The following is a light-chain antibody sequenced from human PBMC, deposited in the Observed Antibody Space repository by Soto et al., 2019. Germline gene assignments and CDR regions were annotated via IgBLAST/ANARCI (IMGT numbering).Light chain of an antibody. J-gene: IGKJ2*01. Sequence: EIVLTQSPATLSLSPGERATLSCGASQSVSSSYFAWYQQQPGLAPRLLIYDASSRATGIPDRFSGSGSGTDFTLTISRLEPEDFAVYYCQQYGSSPYTFGQGTKLEIK. V-gene: IGKV3D-20*01. CDR3: QQYGSSPYT. CDR2: DAS. CDR1: QSVSSSY.